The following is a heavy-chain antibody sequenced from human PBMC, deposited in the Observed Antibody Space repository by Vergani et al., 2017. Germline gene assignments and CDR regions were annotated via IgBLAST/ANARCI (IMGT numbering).Heavy chain of an antibody. J-gene: IGHJ4*02. CDR1: GYTFTGYY. CDR2: INPNSGGT. Sequence: QVQLVQSGAAVKKPGASVKVSCKASGYTFTGYYMHWVRQAPGQGLEWMGWINPNSGGTNYAQKVQGRVTMTRDTSISTAYMELSRLRSDDTAVYYCARIPLGYCSSTSCYNDYWGQGTLVTVSS. CDR3: ARIPLGYCSSTSCYNDY. V-gene: IGHV1-2*02. D-gene: IGHD2-2*02.